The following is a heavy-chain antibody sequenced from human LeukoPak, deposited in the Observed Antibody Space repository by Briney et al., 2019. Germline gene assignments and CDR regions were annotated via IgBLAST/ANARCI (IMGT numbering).Heavy chain of an antibody. CDR1: GGSISSYY. J-gene: IGHJ4*02. Sequence: SETLSLTCTVSGGSISSYYWSWIRQPPGKGLEWIGYIYYSGSTNYNPSLKSRVTISVDTSKNQFSLKLSSVTAADTAVYYCARGRPYCSGGSCPRRRGSYFDYWGQGTLVTVSS. CDR3: ARGRPYCSGGSCPRRRGSYFDY. CDR2: IYYSGST. V-gene: IGHV4-59*01. D-gene: IGHD2-15*01.